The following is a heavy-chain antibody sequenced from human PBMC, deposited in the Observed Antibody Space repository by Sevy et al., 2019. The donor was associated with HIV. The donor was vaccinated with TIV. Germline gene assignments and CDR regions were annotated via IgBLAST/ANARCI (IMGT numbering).Heavy chain of an antibody. D-gene: IGHD6-6*01. CDR3: ARLKASRRDAFDI. J-gene: IGHJ3*02. V-gene: IGHV4-28*06. CDR1: GGSISSSYW. CDR2: IYYSGSS. Sequence: SETLSLTCTVSGGSISSSYWWGWIRQPPGKGLEWIGYIYYSGSSNYNPSLKSRLTMSVDTSKNQFSLRLSSVTALDTAVYYGARLKASRRDAFDIWGQGTMVTVSS.